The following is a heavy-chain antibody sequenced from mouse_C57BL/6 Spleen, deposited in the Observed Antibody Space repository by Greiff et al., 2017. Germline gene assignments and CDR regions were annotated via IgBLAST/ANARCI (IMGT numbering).Heavy chain of an antibody. CDR2: FYPGSGSI. V-gene: IGHV1-62-2*01. CDR1: GFTFTEYT. Sequence: QVHVKQSGAELVKPGASVKLSCTASGFTFTEYTIHWVKQRSGQGLEWIGWFYPGSGSIKYKEKFKDRVTLTADKSSSTVYMELSRLTAVDSAVYCCASHERRGTYYFDDWGKGTTLTVSS. J-gene: IGHJ2*01. CDR3: ASHERRGTYYFDD.